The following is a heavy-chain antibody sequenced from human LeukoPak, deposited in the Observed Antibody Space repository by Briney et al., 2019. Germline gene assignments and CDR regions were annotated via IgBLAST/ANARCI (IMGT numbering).Heavy chain of an antibody. D-gene: IGHD3-22*01. V-gene: IGHV3-23*01. CDR3: AKSPYYYDSSDGEMDAFDI. CDR1: GFTFSSYD. CDR2: ISGSGVST. J-gene: IGHJ3*02. Sequence: GGSLRLSCAAYGFTFSSYDMSWVRQAPGKGMEWGSAISGSGVSTYYADSVKGRFTISRDNSKNTLYLQMNTLRAEDTAVYYCAKSPYYYDSSDGEMDAFDIWGQGTMVTVSS.